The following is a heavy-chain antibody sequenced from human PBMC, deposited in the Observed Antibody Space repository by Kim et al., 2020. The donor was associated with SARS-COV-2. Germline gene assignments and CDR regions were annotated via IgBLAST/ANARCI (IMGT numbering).Heavy chain of an antibody. CDR3: ARDTIGGAKVGAALEDSQYYYYYGMDV. D-gene: IGHD2-15*01. V-gene: IGHV1-18*01. Sequence: ASVKVSCKASGDPFINFGFSWVRQAPGQGLEWMGWTSTYNGNTKFAQKFQGRVTMTTDTSTSTAYMELRSLRSDDTAVYYCARDTIGGAKVGAALEDSQYYYYYGMDVWGQGTTVTVSS. J-gene: IGHJ6*02. CDR1: GDPFINFG. CDR2: TSTYNGNT.